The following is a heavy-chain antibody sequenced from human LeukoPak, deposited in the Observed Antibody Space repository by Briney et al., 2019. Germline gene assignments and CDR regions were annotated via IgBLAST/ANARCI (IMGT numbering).Heavy chain of an antibody. Sequence: PGRSLRLSCAVAGFTFSSYWMTSARQAAGEGREWVANIKQDGSEKNYVDSAKGRFTISRNNAKNSLYLQMNSLRAEDTAVSYGARLGSSSSSYWGQGTLVTVSS. CDR2: IKQDGSEK. CDR3: ARLGSSSSSY. J-gene: IGHJ4*02. D-gene: IGHD6-6*01. CDR1: GFTFSSYW. V-gene: IGHV3-7*01.